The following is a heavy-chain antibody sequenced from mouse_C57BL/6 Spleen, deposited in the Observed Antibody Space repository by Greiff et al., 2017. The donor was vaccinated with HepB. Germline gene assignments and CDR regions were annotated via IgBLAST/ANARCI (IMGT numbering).Heavy chain of an antibody. J-gene: IGHJ3*01. CDR1: GYSITSGYY. V-gene: IGHV3-6*01. CDR3: AREGTTVVATPAY. D-gene: IGHD1-1*01. Sequence: EVQLVESGPGLVKPSQSLSLTCSVTGYSITSGYYWNWIRQFPGNKLEWMGYISYDGSNNYNPSLKNRISITRDTSKNQFFLKLNSVTTEDTATYYCAREGTTVVATPAYWGQGTLVTVSA. CDR2: ISYDGSN.